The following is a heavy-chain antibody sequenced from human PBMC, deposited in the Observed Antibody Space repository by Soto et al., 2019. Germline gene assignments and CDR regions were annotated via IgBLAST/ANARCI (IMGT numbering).Heavy chain of an antibody. CDR3: ARVRKLVGYVYYYMDV. CDR2: ISAYNGDT. V-gene: IGHV1-18*01. CDR1: GYTFTNYG. J-gene: IGHJ6*03. D-gene: IGHD6-6*01. Sequence: QVQLLQAGAEVKKPGASVKVSCKASGYTFTNYGITWVRQAPGQGLEWMGWISAYNGDTHYTQRLQGRVTMTTDTSTSTAYMELRGLRSYDTAGYYCARVRKLVGYVYYYMDVWGKGTTVTVSS.